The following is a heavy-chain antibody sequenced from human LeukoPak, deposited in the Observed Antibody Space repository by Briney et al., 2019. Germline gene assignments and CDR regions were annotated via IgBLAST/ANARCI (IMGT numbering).Heavy chain of an antibody. CDR3: ATTEGAPILPADY. J-gene: IGHJ4*02. Sequence: GGSLRLSCAASGFTFSTYAMHWVRQAPGKGLEWVAVISYDGSSKYYTDSVKGRFTISRDNSKNTLYLQMNSLRAEDTAVYYCATTEGAPILPADYWGQGTLVTVSS. CDR2: ISYDGSSK. V-gene: IGHV3-30*04. D-gene: IGHD2/OR15-2a*01. CDR1: GFTFSTYA.